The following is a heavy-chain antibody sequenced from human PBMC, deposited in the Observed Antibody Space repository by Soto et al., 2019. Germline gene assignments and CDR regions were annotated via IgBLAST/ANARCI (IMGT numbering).Heavy chain of an antibody. D-gene: IGHD3-10*01. Sequence: GGSLRLSCAASGFTFSSYSMNWVRQAPGKGLEWVSSISSSSSYIYYADSVKGRFTISRDNAKNSLYLQMNSLRAEDTAVYYCARAGYGSGSYLSSNYYYYYGMDVWGQGTTVTVSS. CDR3: ARAGYGSGSYLSSNYYYYYGMDV. CDR2: ISSSSSYI. CDR1: GFTFSSYS. J-gene: IGHJ6*02. V-gene: IGHV3-21*01.